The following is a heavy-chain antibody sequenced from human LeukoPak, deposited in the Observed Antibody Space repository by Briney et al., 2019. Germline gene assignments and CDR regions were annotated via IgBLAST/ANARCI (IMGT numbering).Heavy chain of an antibody. CDR3: ARDWEELYYYGSGSYFYYYMDV. Sequence: SVKVSCKASGGTFSSYEISWVRQAPGQGPEWMGGIIPMFGTAKYAQKFQGRVTITADKSTSTAYMELSSLRSADTAVYYCARDWEELYYYGSGSYFYYYMDVWGKGTTVTISS. J-gene: IGHJ6*03. CDR1: GGTFSSYE. CDR2: IIPMFGTA. D-gene: IGHD3-10*01. V-gene: IGHV1-69*06.